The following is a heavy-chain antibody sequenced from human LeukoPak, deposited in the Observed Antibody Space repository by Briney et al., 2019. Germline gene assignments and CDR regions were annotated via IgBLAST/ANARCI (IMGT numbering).Heavy chain of an antibody. CDR1: GFTLSNYW. CDR2: ICTSRST. J-gene: IGHJ4*02. V-gene: IGHV4-4*07. Sequence: GSMRLSCAVSGFTLSNYWLHWIRQPAGKGLEWIGRICTSRSTNYNPPLKSRVTISLDTSKNQFSLKLSSVTAADTAVYYCARNSCPSGSCYENRGYFDYWGQGTLVTVSS. CDR3: ARNSCPSGSCYENRGYFDY. D-gene: IGHD2-15*01.